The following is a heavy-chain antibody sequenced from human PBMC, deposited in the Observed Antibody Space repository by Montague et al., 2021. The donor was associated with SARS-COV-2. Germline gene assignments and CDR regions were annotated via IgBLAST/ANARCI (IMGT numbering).Heavy chain of an antibody. CDR1: GGSISTSYY. CDR2: IYYSGST. V-gene: IGHV4-39*07. D-gene: IGHD4-17*01. J-gene: IGHJ6*02. Sequence: SETLSLTCTVSGGSISTSYYWGWIRQPPGEGLEWIGSIYYSGSTYYNPSLKSRVTISVDTSKNQFSLKLSSVTATDTAVYYCARDATVTTFYYYGMDVWGQGTTVTVSS. CDR3: ARDATVTTFYYYGMDV.